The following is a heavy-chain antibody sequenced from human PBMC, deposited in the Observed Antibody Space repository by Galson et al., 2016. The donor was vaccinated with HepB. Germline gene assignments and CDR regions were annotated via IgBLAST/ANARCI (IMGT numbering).Heavy chain of an antibody. CDR3: AKDRNYYGSGSYWGPYYYGMDV. CDR1: GFTFSRYA. Sequence: SLRLSCAASGFTFSRYAMHWVRQAPGKGLEWVAVMSYDGSNEDYIDPVKGRFSISRDNSENTLYLQMSSLRVEDTAMYYCAKDRNYYGSGSYWGPYYYGMDVWGQGTTVTVSS. CDR2: MSYDGSNE. V-gene: IGHV3-30*18. D-gene: IGHD3-10*01. J-gene: IGHJ6*02.